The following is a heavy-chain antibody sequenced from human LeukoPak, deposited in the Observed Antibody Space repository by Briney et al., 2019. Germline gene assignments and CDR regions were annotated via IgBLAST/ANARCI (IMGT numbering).Heavy chain of an antibody. CDR3: ARASGSGNAFDI. J-gene: IGHJ3*02. Sequence: GGSLRLSCAAAGFTFSSYSMNWVRQAPGKGLEWVSSISSSSSYRYYADSVKGRFTISRDSAKNSLHLQMNSLRAEDTAVYYCARASGSGNAFDIWGQGTMVTVSS. CDR2: ISSSSSYR. D-gene: IGHD3-10*01. CDR1: GFTFSSYS. V-gene: IGHV3-21*01.